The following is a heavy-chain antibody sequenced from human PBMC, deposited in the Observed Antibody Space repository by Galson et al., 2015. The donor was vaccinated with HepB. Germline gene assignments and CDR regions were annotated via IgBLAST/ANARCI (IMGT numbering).Heavy chain of an antibody. D-gene: IGHD3-3*01. CDR2: ISGSGGST. V-gene: IGHV3-23*01. CDR1: GFTFSSYA. J-gene: IGHJ5*02. CDR3: GKVGGYYLGWFDP. Sequence: SLRLSCAASGFTFSSYAMSWVRQAPGKGLEWVSAISGSGGSTYYADSVKGRFTISRANSKNTLYLQMNSLRAEDTAGYYCGKVGGYYLGWFDPWGQGTLVTVSS.